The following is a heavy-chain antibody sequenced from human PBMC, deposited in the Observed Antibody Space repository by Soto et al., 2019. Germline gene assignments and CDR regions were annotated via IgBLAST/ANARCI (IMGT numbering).Heavy chain of an antibody. CDR3: AREMATISLDAFDI. Sequence: PGGSLRLSCAAPGFGFSSYWMHWVRQAPGKGLVWVSRTNNDGSATTYADSVRGRFTSFRDNAKNTLFLQMTSLGVEDTAVYYCAREMATISLDAFDIWGEGTMVTVSS. CDR2: TNNDGSAT. CDR1: GFGFSSYW. J-gene: IGHJ3*02. V-gene: IGHV3-74*01. D-gene: IGHD5-12*01.